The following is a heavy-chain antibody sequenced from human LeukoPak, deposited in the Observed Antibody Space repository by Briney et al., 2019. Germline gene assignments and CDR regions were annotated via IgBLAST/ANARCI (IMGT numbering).Heavy chain of an antibody. CDR2: IYTSGST. V-gene: IGHV4-4*07. CDR3: ARDPISYAFGGVIDDY. J-gene: IGHJ4*02. CDR1: GGSISSYY. Sequence: SETLSLTCTVSGGSISSYYWSWIRQPAGKGLEWIGRIYTSGSTNYNPSLKSRVTMSVDTSKNQFSLKLSSVTAADTAVYYCARDPISYAFGGVIDDYWGRGTLVTVSS. D-gene: IGHD3-16*02.